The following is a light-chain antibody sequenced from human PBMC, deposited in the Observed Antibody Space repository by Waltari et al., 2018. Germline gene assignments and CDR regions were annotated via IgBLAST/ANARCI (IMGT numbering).Light chain of an antibody. CDR1: SSNIGSNT. Sequence: QSVLTQPPSASGTPGPRVTLSCSGSSSNIGSNTVNWSQQLPGTAPKLLIYSNNQRPSGVPDRFSGSKSGASASLAISGLQSEDEADYYCAAWDDSLNGYVFGTGTKVTVL. CDR2: SNN. V-gene: IGLV1-44*01. CDR3: AAWDDSLNGYV. J-gene: IGLJ1*01.